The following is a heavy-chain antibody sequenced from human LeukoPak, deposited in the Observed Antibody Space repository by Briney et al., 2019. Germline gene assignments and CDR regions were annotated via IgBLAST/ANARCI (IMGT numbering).Heavy chain of an antibody. V-gene: IGHV1-46*01. Sequence: ASVKVSCKASGYTFSNHYIHWVRQAPGQGLEWMGVINPSDASTNYAQKFPDRVTMTRDTSTTTVYMELSSLQSEDTAVYYCARHSSGFFRFFDYWGQGTLVTVSS. D-gene: IGHD3-22*01. CDR2: INPSDAST. J-gene: IGHJ4*02. CDR3: ARHSSGFFRFFDY. CDR1: GYTFSNHY.